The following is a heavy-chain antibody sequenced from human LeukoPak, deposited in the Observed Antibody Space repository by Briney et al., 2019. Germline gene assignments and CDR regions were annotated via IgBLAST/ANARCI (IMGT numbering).Heavy chain of an antibody. CDR3: ITGGYYLDY. J-gene: IGHJ4*02. Sequence: SLRLSCAASGFTFSDYYMDWVRQAPGKGLEWVGFIRSKAYGGTTEYAASVKGRFTISRDDSKSIAYLQMNSLKTEDTAVYYCITGGYYLDYWGQGTLVTVSS. V-gene: IGHV3-49*04. CDR2: IRSKAYGGTT. CDR1: GFTFSDYY. D-gene: IGHD3-16*01.